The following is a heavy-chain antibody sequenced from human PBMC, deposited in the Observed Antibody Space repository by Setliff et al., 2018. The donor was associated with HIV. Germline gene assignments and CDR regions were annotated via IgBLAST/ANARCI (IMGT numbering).Heavy chain of an antibody. V-gene: IGHV3-30*04. Sequence: LSLTCSVSGASISSNGYYWGWIRQPPGKGLEWVAVVSYGGTNTYYADSVKGRFIISRDDSESTLFLQMNSLRVDDTAVYYCARVRYCGSPSCRKEFDFWGQGTLVTVSS. CDR2: VSYGGTNT. CDR1: GASISSNG. CDR3: ARVRYCGSPSCRKEFDF. J-gene: IGHJ4*02. D-gene: IGHD2-21*01.